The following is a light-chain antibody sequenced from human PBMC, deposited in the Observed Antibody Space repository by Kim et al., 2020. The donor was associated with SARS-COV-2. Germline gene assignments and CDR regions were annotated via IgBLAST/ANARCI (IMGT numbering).Light chain of an antibody. CDR3: QSYASSLSVYV. CDR2: GNS. J-gene: IGLJ1*01. CDR1: SSNIGAGYD. Sequence: QSVLTQPPSVSGAPGQRVTISCTGSSSNIGAGYDVHWYQHLPGTAPKFLIYGNSNRPSGVPDRFSGSKSGTSASLAITGLQAEDEADYYCQSYASSLSVYVFGTGTKVTVL. V-gene: IGLV1-40*01.